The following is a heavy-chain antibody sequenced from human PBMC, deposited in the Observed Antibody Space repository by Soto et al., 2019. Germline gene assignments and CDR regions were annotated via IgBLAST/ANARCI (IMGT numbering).Heavy chain of an antibody. CDR1: GFTFSSYG. D-gene: IGHD1-26*01. J-gene: IGHJ4*02. CDR3: AKASAPGGTYFPLWF. Sequence: PGRSLRLSCAASGFTFSSYGMSWVRQAPGKGLEWVSSISGSGGSTYYADSVKGRFTTSRDNSKNTLYLQMNSLRAEDTAVYYCAKASAPGGTYFPLWFWGQGTLVTVSS. CDR2: ISGSGGST. V-gene: IGHV3-23*01.